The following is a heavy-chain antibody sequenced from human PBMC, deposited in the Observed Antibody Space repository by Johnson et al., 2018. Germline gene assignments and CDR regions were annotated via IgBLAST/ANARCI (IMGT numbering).Heavy chain of an antibody. D-gene: IGHD6-19*01. J-gene: IGHJ5*02. V-gene: IGHV3-23*04. CDR1: GFTFSSYA. CDR3: AKDSGTLSVAGARNWIDP. Sequence: EVQLVESGGGVVQPGRSLRLSCAASGFTFSSYAMHWVRQAPGKGLEWVSAISGSGTSTYYADSVKGRFTIPRDNSINTLYLQMHSLRAEDTAVYYCAKDSGTLSVAGARNWIDPWGQGILVTVSS. CDR2: ISGSGTST.